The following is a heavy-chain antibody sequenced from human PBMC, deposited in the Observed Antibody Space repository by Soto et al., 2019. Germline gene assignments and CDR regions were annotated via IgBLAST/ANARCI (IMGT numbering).Heavy chain of an antibody. D-gene: IGHD6-19*01. V-gene: IGHV4-59*01. J-gene: IGHJ4*02. Sequence: SETLSLTCTVSGGSISSYYWSWIRQPPGKGLEWIGYIYYSGSTNYNPSLKSRVTISVDTSKNQFSLKLSSVTAADTAVYYCARSPDSSGWYYDYWGQGTLVTVSS. CDR3: ARSPDSSGWYYDY. CDR2: IYYSGST. CDR1: GGSISSYY.